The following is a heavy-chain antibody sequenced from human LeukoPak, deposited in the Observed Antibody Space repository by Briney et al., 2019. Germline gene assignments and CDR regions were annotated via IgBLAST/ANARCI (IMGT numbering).Heavy chain of an antibody. D-gene: IGHD6-13*01. J-gene: IGHJ4*02. CDR3: ARDDHAAAGTNY. Sequence: PGGSLRLSCAASGFTFSSYGMHWVRQVPGKGLEWVAVIWYDGSNKYYADSVKGRFTISRDNSKNTLYLQMNSLRAEDTAVYYCARDDHAAAGTNYWGQGTLVTVSS. CDR2: IWYDGSNK. V-gene: IGHV3-33*01. CDR1: GFTFSSYG.